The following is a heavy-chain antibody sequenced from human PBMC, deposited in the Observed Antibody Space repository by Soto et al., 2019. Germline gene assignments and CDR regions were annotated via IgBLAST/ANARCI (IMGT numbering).Heavy chain of an antibody. CDR3: VNTRGLIDY. V-gene: IGHV3-23*01. CDR1: GFPFDSYT. CDR2: IGGSGGGT. Sequence: DVQLLESGGGLVQPGKSLKLSCAASGFPFDSYTMSWVRQAPGKGLEWVSLIGGSGGGTNYADSVRGRFTTTRDNSKNTLYLQMRSLRPEDTAMYYCVNTRGLIDYWGQGALVTVSS. D-gene: IGHD1-1*01. J-gene: IGHJ4*02.